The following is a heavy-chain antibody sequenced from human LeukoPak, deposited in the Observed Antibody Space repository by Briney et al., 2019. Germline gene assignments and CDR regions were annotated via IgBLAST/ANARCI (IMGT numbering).Heavy chain of an antibody. CDR1: GFTFSSYW. Sequence: MSGGSLRLSSAASGFTFSSYWMSWVRQAPGKGLEWVSSISTSSSYIYYADSVKGRFTISRDNAKNSLYLQMNSLRAEDTAVYYCARDVKGRWELLGSHDYWGQGALVTVSS. V-gene: IGHV3-21*01. CDR2: ISTSSSYI. J-gene: IGHJ4*02. CDR3: ARDVKGRWELLGSHDY. D-gene: IGHD1-26*01.